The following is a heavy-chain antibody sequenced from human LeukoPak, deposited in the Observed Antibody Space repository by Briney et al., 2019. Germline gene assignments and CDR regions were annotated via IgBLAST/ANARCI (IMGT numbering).Heavy chain of an antibody. CDR3: ARDYYDSGSYGWFDP. V-gene: IGHV3-11*05. CDR1: GSTFSDYY. J-gene: IGHJ5*02. D-gene: IGHD3-10*01. Sequence: GGSLRLSCAASGSTFSDYYMSWIRQAPGKGLEWISHISSSTGYTKYADSVKGRFTISRDNAKNSLYLEMNSLRAEDTALYYCARDYYDSGSYGWFDPWGHGTLVTVSS. CDR2: ISSSTGYT.